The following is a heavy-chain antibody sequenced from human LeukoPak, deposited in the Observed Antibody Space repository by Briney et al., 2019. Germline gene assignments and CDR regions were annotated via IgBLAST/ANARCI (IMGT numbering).Heavy chain of an antibody. Sequence: SETLSLTCTVSGGSISSYYWSWIRQPPGKGLEWIGYISNSGNTSYNPSLKSRVTMSIDMSKNQFSLKLSSVTAADTAVYYCATYGSYYDSGSFIHWGQGTLVTVSS. D-gene: IGHD3-10*01. CDR1: GGSISSYY. J-gene: IGHJ4*02. V-gene: IGHV4-59*01. CDR3: ATYGSYYDSGSFIH. CDR2: ISNSGNT.